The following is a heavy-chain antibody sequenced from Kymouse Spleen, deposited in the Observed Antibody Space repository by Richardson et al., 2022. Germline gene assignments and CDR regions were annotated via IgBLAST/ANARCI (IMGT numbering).Heavy chain of an antibody. CDR2: INHSGST. J-gene: IGHJ4*02. D-gene: IGHD6-6*01. V-gene: IGHV4-34*01. CDR3: ARGDSSSSRLLDY. Sequence: QVQLQQWGAGLLKPSETLSLTCAVYGGSFSGYYWSWIRQPPGKGLEWIGEINHSGSTNYNPSLKSRVTISVDTSKNQFSLKLSSVTAADTAVYYCARGDSSSSRLLDYWGQGTLVTVSS. CDR1: GGSFSGYY.